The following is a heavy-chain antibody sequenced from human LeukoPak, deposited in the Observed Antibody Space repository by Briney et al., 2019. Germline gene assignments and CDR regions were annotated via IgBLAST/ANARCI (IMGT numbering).Heavy chain of an antibody. Sequence: SETLSLTCTVSGGSISSYYWSWIRQPPGKGLEWIGYIYYSGSTNYNPSLKSRVTISVDTSKNQFSLKLSSVTAADTAVYYCASTVLRWGSGWYLPDYWGQGTLVTVSS. CDR1: GGSISSYY. CDR3: ASTVLRWGSGWYLPDY. CDR2: IYYSGST. J-gene: IGHJ4*02. D-gene: IGHD6-19*01. V-gene: IGHV4-59*01.